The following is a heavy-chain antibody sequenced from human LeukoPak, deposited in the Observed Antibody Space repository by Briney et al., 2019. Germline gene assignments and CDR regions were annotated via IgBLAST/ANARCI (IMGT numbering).Heavy chain of an antibody. CDR3: AREVQTTWIQVLDN. Sequence: GGPLRLSCAASGFIFSSYWMHWVRHAPGKGLAWVSRINTDGSSTSYADSVKGRFTISRDNAKNSLYLQMNSLRAEDTAVYYCAREVQTTWIQVLDNWGQGTLVTVSS. CDR1: GFIFSSYW. V-gene: IGHV3-74*01. J-gene: IGHJ4*02. CDR2: INTDGSST. D-gene: IGHD5-18*01.